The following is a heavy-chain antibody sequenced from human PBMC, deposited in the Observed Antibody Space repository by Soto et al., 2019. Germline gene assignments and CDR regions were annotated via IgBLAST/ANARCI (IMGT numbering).Heavy chain of an antibody. CDR3: ARDSPYYYDSSGLETDY. CDR2: ISSSSSYI. J-gene: IGHJ4*02. CDR1: GFTFSSYS. V-gene: IGHV3-21*01. D-gene: IGHD3-22*01. Sequence: GGSLRLSCAASGFTFSSYSMNWVRQAPGKGLEWVSSISSSSSYIYYADSVKGRFTISRDNAKNSLYLQMNSPRAEDTAVYYCARDSPYYYDSSGLETDYWGQGTLVTVSS.